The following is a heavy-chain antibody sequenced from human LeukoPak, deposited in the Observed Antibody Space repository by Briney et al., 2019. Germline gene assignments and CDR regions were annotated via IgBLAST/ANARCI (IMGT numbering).Heavy chain of an antibody. D-gene: IGHD5-18*01. CDR1: GFTFSSYA. CDR3: ATLSGYSYGHFDY. CDR2: ISGSGGST. V-gene: IGHV3-23*01. Sequence: GGSLRLSCAASGFTFSSYAMSCVRQAPGKGLEWVSAISGSGGSTYYADSVKGRFTISRDNSKNTLYLQMNSLRAEDTAVYYCATLSGYSYGHFDYWGQGTLVTVSS. J-gene: IGHJ4*02.